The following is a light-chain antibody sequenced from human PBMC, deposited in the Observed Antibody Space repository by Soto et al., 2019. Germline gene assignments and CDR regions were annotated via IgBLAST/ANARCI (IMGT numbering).Light chain of an antibody. CDR1: SSDVGRYDY. J-gene: IGLJ1*01. V-gene: IGLV2-11*01. Sequence: QYFLTQPRSVSASPGQSVTISCTGTSSDVGRYDYVSWYQQHPGKAPKLIVYDVTERPSGVPDRFSGSKSGNTASLTISGLQAEDEADYSCCSFAGSYSYVFGTGTKVTV. CDR3: CSFAGSYSYV. CDR2: DVT.